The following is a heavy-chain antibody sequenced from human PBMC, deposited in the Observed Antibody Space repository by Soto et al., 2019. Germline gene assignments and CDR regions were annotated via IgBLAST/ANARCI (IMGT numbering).Heavy chain of an antibody. J-gene: IGHJ2*01. CDR1: GFTFDDYG. D-gene: IGHD2-15*01. CDR3: ARKGGVVAPTKSWYFDL. CDR2: INWNGGST. V-gene: IGHV3-20*01. Sequence: EVQLVESGGGVVRPGGSLRLSCAASGFTFDDYGMSWVRQAPGKGLEWVSGINWNGGSTGYADSVKGRFTISRDNAKNSLDLQMNSLRAEDTALYHCARKGGVVAPTKSWYFDLWGRGTLVTVSS.